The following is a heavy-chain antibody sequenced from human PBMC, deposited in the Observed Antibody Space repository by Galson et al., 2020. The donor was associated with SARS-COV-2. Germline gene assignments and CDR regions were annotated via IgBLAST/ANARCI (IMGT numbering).Heavy chain of an antibody. J-gene: IGHJ6*02. D-gene: IGHD2-2*01. CDR1: GGSISSGGYY. Sequence: SQTLSLTCTVSGGSISSGGYYWSWIRQHPGKGLEWIGYIYYSGSTYYNPSLKSRVTISVDTSKNQFSLKLSSVTAADTAVYYCAREEIVVVPAAYPYYYGMDVWGQGTTVTVSS. CDR2: IYYSGST. V-gene: IGHV4-31*03. CDR3: AREEIVVVPAAYPYYYGMDV.